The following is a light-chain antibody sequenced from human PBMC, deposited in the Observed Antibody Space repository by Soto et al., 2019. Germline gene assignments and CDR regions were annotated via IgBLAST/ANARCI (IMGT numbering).Light chain of an antibody. CDR3: QQYGTSPHT. V-gene: IGKV3-20*01. CDR1: QSVSSTY. CDR2: GAS. J-gene: IGKJ2*01. Sequence: EIVLTQSPGTLSLSPGERATLSCRASQSVSSTYLAWYQQKRGQPPRLLIYGASRRATGIPERFSGSGSGTDFTLTISRLEPEDFAVYYCQQYGTSPHTFGQGTKLEIK.